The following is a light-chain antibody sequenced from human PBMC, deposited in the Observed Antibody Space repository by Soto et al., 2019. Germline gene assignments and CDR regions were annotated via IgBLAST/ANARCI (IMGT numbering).Light chain of an antibody. CDR3: HQYYGYPYT. CDR1: QNINTW. CDR2: DAS. Sequence: DIQMTQSPSTLSASVGDRATITCRASQNINTWLAWYQQKPGRAPKVLIYDASSLESGVPSRISGSGSGTEFILTISSLQLDDFATYYCHQYYGYPYTFGQGTKV. V-gene: IGKV1-5*01. J-gene: IGKJ2*01.